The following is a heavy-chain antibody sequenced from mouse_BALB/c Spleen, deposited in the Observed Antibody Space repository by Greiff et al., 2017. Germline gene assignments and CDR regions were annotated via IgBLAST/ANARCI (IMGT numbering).Heavy chain of an antibody. Sequence: VKLMESGAELVRPGTSVKVSCKASGYAFTNYLIEWVKQRPGQGLEWIGVINPGSGGTNYNEKFKGKATLTADKSSSTAYMQLSSLTSDDSAVYFCARYYGSYYAMDYWGQGTSVTVSS. V-gene: IGHV1-54*01. CDR3: ARYYGSYYAMDY. J-gene: IGHJ4*01. D-gene: IGHD1-1*01. CDR2: INPGSGGT. CDR1: GYAFTNYL.